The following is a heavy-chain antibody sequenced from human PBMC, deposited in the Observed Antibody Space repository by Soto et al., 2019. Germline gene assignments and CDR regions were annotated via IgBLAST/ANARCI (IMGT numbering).Heavy chain of an antibody. D-gene: IGHD3-10*01. CDR1: GFSFGDSY. CDR3: AKTRVADSGYDFDH. Sequence: QVQLVESGGGLVKPGGSLRLSCAASGFSFGDSYMSWIRQSAGKGLEWLSYISGGSSYTKYAESVKGRFTISRDNARRSLFLKGNGLRADDTAIYYCAKTRVADSGYDFDHWGQGTMVTVSS. V-gene: IGHV3-11*05. J-gene: IGHJ4*02. CDR2: ISGGSSYT.